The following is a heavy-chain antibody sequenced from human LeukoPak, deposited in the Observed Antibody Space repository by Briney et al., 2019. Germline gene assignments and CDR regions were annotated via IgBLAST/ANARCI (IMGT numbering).Heavy chain of an antibody. V-gene: IGHV4-39*01. J-gene: IGHJ4*02. CDR3: TRGGDPYKVGNF. D-gene: IGHD2-21*01. CDR1: DDSISTNSYY. CDR2: LHFSGTP. Sequence: SETLSLTCTVSDDSISTNSYYWSWVRQPPGKGLECIGTLHFSGTPYYSPSLNSRISISVDTSKKQFSLKLRSVTATDTAVYYCTRGGDPYKVGNFWGQGTLVTVSS.